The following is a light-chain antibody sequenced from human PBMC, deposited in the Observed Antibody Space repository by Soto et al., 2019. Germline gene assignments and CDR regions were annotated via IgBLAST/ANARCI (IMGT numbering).Light chain of an antibody. Sequence: QLVLTQPPSASGTPGQRVTISCSGSSSNIGSNTVNWYQQLPGTAPKLLIYSNNHRPSGVPDRFSGSKSGTSASLAISGLQSEDEADYYCAAWDDSLIGVFGGGTKLTVL. CDR1: SSNIGSNT. J-gene: IGLJ2*01. CDR2: SNN. CDR3: AAWDDSLIGV. V-gene: IGLV1-44*01.